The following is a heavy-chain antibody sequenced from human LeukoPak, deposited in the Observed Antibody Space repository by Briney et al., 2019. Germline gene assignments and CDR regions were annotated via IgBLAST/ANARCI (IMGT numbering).Heavy chain of an antibody. D-gene: IGHD6-19*01. CDR1: GFSFSSYA. Sequence: GGSLRLSCAASGFSFSSYAMSWVRQAPGEGLEWVSAISGSGGSTYYADSVKGRFTISRDNSKNTLYLQMNSLRAEDTAVYYCARDRVSGWTGWFDPWGQGTLVTVSS. CDR3: ARDRVSGWTGWFDP. J-gene: IGHJ5*02. V-gene: IGHV3-23*01. CDR2: ISGSGGST.